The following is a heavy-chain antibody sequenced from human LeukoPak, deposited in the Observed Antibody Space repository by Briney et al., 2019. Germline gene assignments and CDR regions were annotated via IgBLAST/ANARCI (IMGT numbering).Heavy chain of an antibody. Sequence: ASVKVSCKASGYTFTSYYMHWVRQAPGQGLEWMGLINPTGGSTGYAQKFQGRVTMTRDTSISTAYMELSRLRSDDTAVYYCALLRWIVVAGTDAFDIWGQGTMVTVSS. V-gene: IGHV1-2*06. CDR1: GYTFTSYY. CDR2: INPTGGST. CDR3: ALLRWIVVAGTDAFDI. J-gene: IGHJ3*02. D-gene: IGHD6-19*01.